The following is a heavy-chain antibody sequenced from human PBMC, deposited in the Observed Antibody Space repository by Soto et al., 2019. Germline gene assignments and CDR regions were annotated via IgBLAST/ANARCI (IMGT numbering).Heavy chain of an antibody. D-gene: IGHD3-22*01. V-gene: IGHV5-51*01. CDR3: ARPSYYDSRGYYGDDAFDI. Sequence: GESLKISCKGSGYSFTSYWIGWVRQMPGKGLEWMGIIYPGDSDTRYSPSFQGQVTISADKSISTAYLQWSSLKASDTAMYYCARPSYYDSRGYYGDDAFDIWGQGTMVTVSS. CDR2: IYPGDSDT. CDR1: GYSFTSYW. J-gene: IGHJ3*02.